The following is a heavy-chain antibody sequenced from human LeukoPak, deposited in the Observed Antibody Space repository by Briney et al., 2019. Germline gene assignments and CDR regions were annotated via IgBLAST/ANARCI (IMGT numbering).Heavy chain of an antibody. J-gene: IGHJ5*02. CDR3: ARDLVSGNSQRAYWFDP. D-gene: IGHD4-23*01. V-gene: IGHV4-4*07. Sequence: SSETLSLTCTVSGASISSYYWSWIRQPAGKGLEWIGHLYTSGSTNYNPSLKSRVTMSLDTSKNQFSLKLSSVTAADTAVYYCARDLVSGNSQRAYWFDPWGQGTLVTVSS. CDR1: GASISSYY. CDR2: LYTSGST.